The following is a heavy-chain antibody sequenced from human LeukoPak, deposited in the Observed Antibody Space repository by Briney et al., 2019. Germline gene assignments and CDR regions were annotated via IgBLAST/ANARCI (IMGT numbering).Heavy chain of an antibody. CDR3: ARAEDSSGTHYYYYGMDV. CDR2: ISTYNGNT. Sequence: ASVKVSCKASGYTFTSYGISWVRQAPGQGLEWMGWISTYNGNTNYAQKLQGRVTMTTDTSTSTAYMELRSLRSDDTAVYYRARAEDSSGTHYYYYGMDVWGQGTTVTVSS. CDR1: GYTFTSYG. D-gene: IGHD3-22*01. J-gene: IGHJ6*02. V-gene: IGHV1-18*01.